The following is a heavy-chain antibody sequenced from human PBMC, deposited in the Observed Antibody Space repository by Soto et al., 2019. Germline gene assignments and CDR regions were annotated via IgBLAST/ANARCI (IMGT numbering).Heavy chain of an antibody. D-gene: IGHD2-15*01. Sequence: QVQLVQSGAEVMKPGASVKVSCKASGYIFTTHGISWVRQAPGQGLEWMGWVSGDNGHTNYAQSLQGRVTLTTDTSTNTAYMELRSLRSDDTAVYYCARDLGYCRSGTCYREWFDPWGQGTLVTVSS. CDR2: VSGDNGHT. CDR1: GYIFTTHG. CDR3: ARDLGYCRSGTCYREWFDP. V-gene: IGHV1-18*01. J-gene: IGHJ5*02.